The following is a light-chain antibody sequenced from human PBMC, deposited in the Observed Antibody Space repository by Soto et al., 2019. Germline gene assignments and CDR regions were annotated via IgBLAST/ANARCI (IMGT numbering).Light chain of an antibody. CDR2: AAS. V-gene: IGKV1-39*01. CDR3: QQSYSTLT. CDR1: QSISSY. J-gene: IGKJ3*01. Sequence: DIQMTQSPSSLSASVGDRVTITCRASQSISSYLNGYQQKPGKAPKLLIYAASSLQSGVPSRFSGSGSGTDFTLTISSLQPEDFATYYCQQSYSTLTFGPGTKVDIK.